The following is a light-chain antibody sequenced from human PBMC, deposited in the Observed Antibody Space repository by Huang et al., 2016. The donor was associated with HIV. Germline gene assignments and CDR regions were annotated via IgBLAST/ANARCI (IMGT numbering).Light chain of an antibody. CDR3: QQSQGLPRT. J-gene: IGKJ1*01. V-gene: IGKV1-39*01. Sequence: DIQMTQSPSSLSASVGDRATITCRASQNIGTSLNWYQQKPGQAPKLLIYATFNLHFGIPSRFSGGGSGTSFTLTISNLQPDDFATYFCQQSQGLPRTFGRGTKVDI. CDR2: ATF. CDR1: QNIGTS.